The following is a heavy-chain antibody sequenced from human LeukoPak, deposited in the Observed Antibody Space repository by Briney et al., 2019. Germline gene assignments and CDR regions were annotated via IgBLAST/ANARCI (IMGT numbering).Heavy chain of an antibody. CDR1: GFTFDDYA. V-gene: IGHV3-9*01. Sequence: GRSLRLSCAASGFTFDDYAMHWVRQAPGKGVEWVSGISWNSGSIGYADSVKGRFTISRDNAKNSLYLQMNSLRAEDTALYYCAKPQLDYWGQGTLVTVSS. CDR2: ISWNSGSI. CDR3: AKPQLDY. J-gene: IGHJ4*02.